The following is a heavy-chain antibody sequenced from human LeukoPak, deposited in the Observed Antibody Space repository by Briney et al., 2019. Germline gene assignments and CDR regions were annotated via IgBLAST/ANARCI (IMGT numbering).Heavy chain of an antibody. D-gene: IGHD2-8*01. CDR3: AKGSTTLAVLYQDAFDI. V-gene: IGHV4-59*06. CDR2: IYYSGST. Sequence: SETLSLTCTVSGGSISGYYWSWIRQSPGKGLEWIGYIYYSGSTYYNPSLKSRVTISVDTSKNQFSLKLSSVTAADTAVYYCAKGSTTLAVLYQDAFDIWGQGTMVTVSS. J-gene: IGHJ3*02. CDR1: GGSISGYY.